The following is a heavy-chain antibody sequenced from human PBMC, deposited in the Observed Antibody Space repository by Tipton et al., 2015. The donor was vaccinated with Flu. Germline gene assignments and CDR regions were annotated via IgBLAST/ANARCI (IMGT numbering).Heavy chain of an antibody. Sequence: LRLSCTVSGGSVSSGSYYWSWIRQPPGKGLEWIGYIYYSGSTNYNPSLKSRVTISVDTSKNQFSLKLSSVTAADTAVYYCARDRPARVSSGWYRAFDIWGQGTMATVSS. CDR3: ARDRPARVSSGWYRAFDI. CDR2: IYYSGST. J-gene: IGHJ3*02. V-gene: IGHV4-61*01. CDR1: GGSVSSGSYY. D-gene: IGHD6-19*01.